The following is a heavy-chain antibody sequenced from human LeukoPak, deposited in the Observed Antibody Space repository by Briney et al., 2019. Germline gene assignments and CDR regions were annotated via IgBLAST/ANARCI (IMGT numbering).Heavy chain of an antibody. CDR1: GGCISSYY. J-gene: IGHJ4*02. CDR2: IYHSGST. V-gene: IGHV4-59*01. Sequence: SETLSLTCTVSGGCISSYYWSWIRQTPGKGLEWIGYIYHSGSTKYYPSLKSRVTISVDTSKNQFSLKMSSVTAADTAVYYCARDGYSGNDGLWGQGTLVTVSS. CDR3: ARDGYSGNDGL. D-gene: IGHD5-12*01.